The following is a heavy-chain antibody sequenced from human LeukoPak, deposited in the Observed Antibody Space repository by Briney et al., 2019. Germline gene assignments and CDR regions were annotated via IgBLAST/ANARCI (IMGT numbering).Heavy chain of an antibody. J-gene: IGHJ4*02. V-gene: IGHV5-51*01. D-gene: IGHD6-19*01. CDR1: GYSLTRYR. CDR3: ARHPQTYSSGWYLWDY. Sequence: PGESLKISCKGSGYSLTRYRIGWVRQMPGKGLEWMGIIYPLDSDTRYSPSFQGQVTISADKSTNTAYLQWSSLKASDTGMYYCARHPQTYSSGWYLWDYWGRGTLVTVSS. CDR2: IYPLDSDT.